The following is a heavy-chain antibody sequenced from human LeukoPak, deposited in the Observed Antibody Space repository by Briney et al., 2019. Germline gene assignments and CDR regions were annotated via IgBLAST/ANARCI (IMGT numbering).Heavy chain of an antibody. CDR3: ARDQGAAVRGWFDP. CDR2: IYYSGST. V-gene: IGHV4-30-4*01. J-gene: IGHJ5*02. Sequence: PSQTLSLTCTVSGGSISSGDYYWSWIRQPPGKGLERIGYIYYSGSTYYNPSLKSRVTISVDTSKNQFSLKLSSVTAADTAVYYCARDQGAAVRGWFDPWGQGTLVTVSS. D-gene: IGHD6-13*01. CDR1: GGSISSGDYY.